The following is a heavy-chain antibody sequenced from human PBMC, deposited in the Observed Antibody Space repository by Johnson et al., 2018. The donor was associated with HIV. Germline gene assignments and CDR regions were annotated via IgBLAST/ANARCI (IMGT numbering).Heavy chain of an antibody. CDR3: ATYSSSWYKGGYAFDI. V-gene: IGHV3-7*01. D-gene: IGHD6-13*01. CDR1: GFTFSSYW. Sequence: VQLVESGGGVVQPGTSLRLSCAASGFTFSSYWMSWVRQAPGKGLEWVANIKQDGSEEYYVDSVKGRFTISRDNSKNTLYLQMNSLRAEDTAVYYCATYSSSWYKGGYAFDIWGQGTMVTVSS. CDR2: IKQDGSEE. J-gene: IGHJ3*02.